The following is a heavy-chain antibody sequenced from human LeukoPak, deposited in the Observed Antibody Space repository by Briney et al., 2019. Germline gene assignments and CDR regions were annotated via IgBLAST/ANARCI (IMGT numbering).Heavy chain of an antibody. CDR1: GYTLSDYY. CDR3: ARVRGNSCDY. CDR2: IRGDTGDT. J-gene: IGHJ4*02. D-gene: IGHD6-13*01. Sequence: ASVKVSCKTSGYTLSDYYVHWVRQAPGQGLEWMGWIRGDTGDTDSPQKFQGRVTMTRDTSSNTAYMELSRLTFDDTARYFCARVRGNSCDYWGQGTLVTVSS. V-gene: IGHV1-2*02.